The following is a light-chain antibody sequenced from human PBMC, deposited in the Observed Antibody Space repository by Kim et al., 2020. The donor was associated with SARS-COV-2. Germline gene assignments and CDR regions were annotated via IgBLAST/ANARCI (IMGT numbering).Light chain of an antibody. V-gene: IGLV2-14*03. Sequence: GQSITISCTGTSSDVGGYNYVSWSQHHPGKAPKVMIYDVSERPSRVSNRFSGSKSGNTASLTISGLQAEDEADYYCSSYTSSNTYVFGSGTKVTVL. J-gene: IGLJ1*01. CDR2: DVS. CDR3: SSYTSSNTYV. CDR1: SSDVGGYNY.